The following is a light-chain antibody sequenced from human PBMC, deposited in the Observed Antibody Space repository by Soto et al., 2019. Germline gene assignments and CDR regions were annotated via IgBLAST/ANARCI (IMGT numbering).Light chain of an antibody. J-gene: IGKJ1*01. V-gene: IGKV3D-15*01. CDR1: QSVSNN. CDR2: GAS. CDR3: QQYNNWPPSWT. Sequence: EIVLTQSPGTLSLSPGERATLSCRASQSVSNNYLAWYQQKPGQAPRLLIYGASTRATGVPDRFSGSGSGPEYTLTISSLQSEDFAVYFCQQYNNWPPSWTFGQGTKV.